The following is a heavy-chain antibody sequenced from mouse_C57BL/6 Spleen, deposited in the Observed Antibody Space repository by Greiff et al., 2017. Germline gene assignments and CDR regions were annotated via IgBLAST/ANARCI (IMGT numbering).Heavy chain of an antibody. Sequence: EVHLVESGGGLVKPGGSLKLSCAASGFTFSSYAMSWVRQTPEKRLEWVATISDGGSYTYYPDNVKGRFTISRNNAKNNLYLQMSHLKSEDTAMYYCARGDYDYEDWYFDVWGTGTTVTVSS. J-gene: IGHJ1*03. CDR3: ARGDYDYEDWYFDV. CDR1: GFTFSSYA. D-gene: IGHD2-4*01. V-gene: IGHV5-4*01. CDR2: ISDGGSYT.